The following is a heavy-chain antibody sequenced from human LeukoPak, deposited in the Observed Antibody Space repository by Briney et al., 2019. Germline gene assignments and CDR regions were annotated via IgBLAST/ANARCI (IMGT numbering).Heavy chain of an antibody. CDR2: INHSGST. CDR3: ARHSSLRSPFDY. Sequence: SETLSLTCAVYGGSFSGYYWSWIRQPPGKGLEWIGEINHSGSTNYNPSLKSRVTISVDTSKNQFSLKLSSATAADTAVYYCARHSSLRSPFDYWGQGTLVTVSS. V-gene: IGHV4-34*01. D-gene: IGHD5-12*01. J-gene: IGHJ4*02. CDR1: GGSFSGYY.